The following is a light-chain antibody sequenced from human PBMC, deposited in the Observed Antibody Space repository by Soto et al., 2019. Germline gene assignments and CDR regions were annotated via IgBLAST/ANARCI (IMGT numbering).Light chain of an antibody. CDR3: QQYGSSPPYT. CDR1: RMVTTKY. Sequence: EVVLTQSPGTLSLSPGERATSPCRPGRMVTTKYLAWYQQKPGQAPRLLIFGSSDRATGIPDRFSGSGSGTDFTLTISRLEPEDFAVYYCQQYGSSPPYTFGQGTKLEI. J-gene: IGKJ2*01. V-gene: IGKV3-20*01. CDR2: GSS.